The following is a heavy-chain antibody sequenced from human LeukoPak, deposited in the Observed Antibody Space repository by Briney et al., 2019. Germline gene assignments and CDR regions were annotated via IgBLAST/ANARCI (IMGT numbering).Heavy chain of an antibody. J-gene: IGHJ4*02. V-gene: IGHV3-23*01. CDR1: GFTFSSSA. CDR3: ARGPYYYDSSGYYARGTRFDY. CDR2: IGGGGTGT. Sequence: GGSLRLSCAASGFTFSSSAMTWVRQAPGKGLEWVSGIGGGGTGTHYADSVKGRFTVSRDNSKNTLYLQMNSLRAEDTAVYYCARGPYYYDSSGYYARGTRFDYWGQGTLVTVSS. D-gene: IGHD3-22*01.